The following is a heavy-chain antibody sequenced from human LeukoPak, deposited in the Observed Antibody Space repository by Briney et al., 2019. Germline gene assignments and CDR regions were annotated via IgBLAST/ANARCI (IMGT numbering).Heavy chain of an antibody. CDR2: IYYSGST. Sequence: SETLSLTCTVSGGSISSHYWSWIRQPPGKGLEWIGYIYYSGSTNYNPSLKSRVTISVDTSKNQFSLKLSSVTAADTAVYYCARMGSSGYYYYYYMDVWGKGTTVTVSS. J-gene: IGHJ6*03. CDR1: GGSISSHY. D-gene: IGHD3-22*01. CDR3: ARMGSSGYYYYYYMDV. V-gene: IGHV4-59*11.